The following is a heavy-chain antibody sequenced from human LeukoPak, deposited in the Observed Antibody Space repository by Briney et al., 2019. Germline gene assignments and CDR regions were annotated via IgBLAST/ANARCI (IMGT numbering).Heavy chain of an antibody. Sequence: PGGSLRLSCAASGFTFSSYWMSWVRQAPGKGLEWVANIKQDGSEKYYVDSVKGRFTISRDNAKNSLYLQMNSLRAEDTAVYYCARARWRAGYYMDVWGKGTTVTVSS. CDR3: ARARWRAGYYMDV. J-gene: IGHJ6*03. CDR2: IKQDGSEK. V-gene: IGHV3-7*01. D-gene: IGHD4-23*01. CDR1: GFTFSSYW.